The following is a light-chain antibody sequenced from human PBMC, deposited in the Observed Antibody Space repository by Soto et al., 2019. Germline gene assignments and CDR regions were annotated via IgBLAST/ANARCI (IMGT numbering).Light chain of an antibody. CDR1: SSDIGTYNS. J-gene: IGLJ3*02. Sequence: QSALTQPPSVSGSPGQSITISCTGTSSDIGTYNSVSWYQHHPGKAPKLLIFEVIDRPSGVSDRFSGSKSGNTASLTISGLQPEDEADYYCCSYTSSYTLVFGVGTKLTVL. CDR3: CSYTSSYTLV. V-gene: IGLV2-14*01. CDR2: EVI.